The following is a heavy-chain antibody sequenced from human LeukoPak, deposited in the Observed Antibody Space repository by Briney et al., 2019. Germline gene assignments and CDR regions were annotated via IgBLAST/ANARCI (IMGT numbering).Heavy chain of an antibody. CDR3: ARSGRAVAAFDI. D-gene: IGHD6-19*01. CDR2: INHSGST. Sequence: SETLSLTCAVYGGSFSGYYWSWIRQPPGKGLEWIGEINHSGSTNYNPSLKSRVTISVDTSKNQFSLKLSSVTAADTAVYYCARSGRAVAAFDIWGQGTMVTVSS. V-gene: IGHV4-34*01. CDR1: GGSFSGYY. J-gene: IGHJ3*02.